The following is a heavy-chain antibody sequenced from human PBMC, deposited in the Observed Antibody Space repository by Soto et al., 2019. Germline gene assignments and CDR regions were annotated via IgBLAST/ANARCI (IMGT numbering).Heavy chain of an antibody. CDR1: GYTFTGYY. Sequence: QVQLVQSGAEVKKSGAAVKVSCKASGYTFTGYYIHWVRHAPGQGAEWMGEISPNSGGTKYAQRFQGRVTMTRDTSITTVYMELSNLSPDYTAVYYCGKGRSGDVGVFYWGQGTLVTVYS. V-gene: IGHV1-2*02. CDR3: GKGRSGDVGVFY. D-gene: IGHD1-26*01. J-gene: IGHJ4*02. CDR2: ISPNSGGT.